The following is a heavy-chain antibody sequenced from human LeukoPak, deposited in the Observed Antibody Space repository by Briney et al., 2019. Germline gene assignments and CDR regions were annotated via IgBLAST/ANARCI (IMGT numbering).Heavy chain of an antibody. CDR2: INHSGST. Sequence: ASETLSLTCAVYGGSFSGYYWSWIRQPPGKGLEWIGEINHSGSTNCNPSLKSRVTISVDTSKNQFSLKLSSVTAADTAVYYCARPYYYYYGMDVWGQGTTVTVSS. CDR1: GGSFSGYY. V-gene: IGHV4-34*01. J-gene: IGHJ6*02. CDR3: ARPYYYYYGMDV.